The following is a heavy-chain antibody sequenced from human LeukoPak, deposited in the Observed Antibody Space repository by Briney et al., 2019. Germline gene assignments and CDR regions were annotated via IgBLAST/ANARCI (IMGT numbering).Heavy chain of an antibody. V-gene: IGHV1-69*01. CDR2: IIPIFGTP. CDR1: GGTFSKNA. Sequence: ASVKVSCKASGGTFSKNAFNWVRQAPGQPLEWVGGIIPIFGTPNYAQTFQGRVTITADESTRTAYMELSSLRLDDTAICYCARGNHDGEYVVSGYYFYMDVWGKGTTVTVSS. J-gene: IGHJ6*03. D-gene: IGHD4-17*01. CDR3: ARGNHDGEYVVSGYYFYMDV.